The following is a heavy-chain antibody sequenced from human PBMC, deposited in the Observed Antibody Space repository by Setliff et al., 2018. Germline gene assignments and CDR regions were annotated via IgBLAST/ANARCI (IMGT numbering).Heavy chain of an antibody. CDR1: GGSISDNGYF. CDR2: IYFGGNT. CDR3: ARDASASDGRNAFDI. D-gene: IGHD1-26*01. V-gene: IGHV4-39*07. Sequence: SETLSLTCTVPGGSISDNGYFWGWVRQPPGKGLEWIGNIYFGGNTYFNPSFKSRVTMSIDTSNSQFSLKLSSVTAADTAIYYCARDASASDGRNAFDIWGQGTMGPSLQ. J-gene: IGHJ3*02.